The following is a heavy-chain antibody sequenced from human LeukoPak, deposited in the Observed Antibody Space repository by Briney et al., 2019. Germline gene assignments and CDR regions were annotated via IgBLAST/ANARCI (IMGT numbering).Heavy chain of an antibody. CDR1: GLTFSSYA. CDR2: ISSNGGST. D-gene: IGHD3/OR15-3a*01. CDR3: VKLRTGTRSAIDY. Sequence: GGSLRLSCSASGLTFSSYAMHWVRQAPGKGREYASAISSNGGSTYYADSVKGRFTISRDNSKNTLYLQMSSLRAEDTAVYYCVKLRTGTRSAIDYWGQGTLVTVSS. V-gene: IGHV3-64D*06. J-gene: IGHJ4*02.